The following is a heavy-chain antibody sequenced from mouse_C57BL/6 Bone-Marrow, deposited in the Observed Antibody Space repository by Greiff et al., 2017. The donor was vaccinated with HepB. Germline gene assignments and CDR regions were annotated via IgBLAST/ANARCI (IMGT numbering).Heavy chain of an antibody. V-gene: IGHV14-3*01. D-gene: IGHD4-1*01. CDR2: IDPANGNT. J-gene: IGHJ1*03. CDR3: AVDWEGYFDV. CDR1: GFNIKNTY. Sequence: EVKVVESVAELVRPGASVKLSCTASGFNIKNTYMHWVKQRPEQGLEWIGRIDPANGNTKYAPKFQGKATITAETSSNTAYLQLSSLTSEDTAIYYGAVDWEGYFDVWGTGTTVTVSS.